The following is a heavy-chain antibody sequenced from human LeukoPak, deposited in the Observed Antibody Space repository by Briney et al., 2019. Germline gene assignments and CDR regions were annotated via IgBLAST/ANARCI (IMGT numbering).Heavy chain of an antibody. J-gene: IGHJ6*04. Sequence: ASVKVSCKASGGTFSSYAISWVRQAHGQGLEWMGGIIPIFGTANYAQKFQGRVTITADKSTSTAYMELSSLRSEDTAVYYCARDHDYGEDYYYGMDVWGKGTTVTVSS. D-gene: IGHD4-17*01. V-gene: IGHV1-69*06. CDR1: GGTFSSYA. CDR2: IIPIFGTA. CDR3: ARDHDYGEDYYYGMDV.